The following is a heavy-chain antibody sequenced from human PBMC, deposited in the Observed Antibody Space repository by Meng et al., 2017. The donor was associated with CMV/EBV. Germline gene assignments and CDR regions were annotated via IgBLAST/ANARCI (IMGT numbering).Heavy chain of an antibody. CDR1: GGSISGSSYY. CDR3: ARHKGASSSWRGGFDY. D-gene: IGHD6-13*01. Sequence: GSLRLSCTVSGGSISGSSYYWGWIRQPPGKGLEWIGSIYYSGSTYYNPSLKSRVTISVDTSKNQFALKLSSVTAADTAVYYCARHKGASSSWRGGFDYWGQGTLVTVSS. J-gene: IGHJ4*02. CDR2: IYYSGST. V-gene: IGHV4-39*01.